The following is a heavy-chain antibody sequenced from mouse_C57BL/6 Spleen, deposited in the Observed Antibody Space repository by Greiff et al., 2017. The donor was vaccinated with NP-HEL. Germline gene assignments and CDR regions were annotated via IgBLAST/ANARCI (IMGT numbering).Heavy chain of an antibody. CDR2: IYPGDGDT. CDR3: ARPDVGWLPNYFDY. CDR1: GYAFSSYW. D-gene: IGHD2-3*01. V-gene: IGHV1-80*01. J-gene: IGHJ2*01. Sequence: VKLQESGAELVKPGASVKISCKASGYAFSSYWMNWVKQRPGKGLEWIGQIYPGDGDTNYNGKFKGKATLTADKSSSTAYMQLSSLTSEDSAVYFCARPDVGWLPNYFDYWGQGTTLTVSS.